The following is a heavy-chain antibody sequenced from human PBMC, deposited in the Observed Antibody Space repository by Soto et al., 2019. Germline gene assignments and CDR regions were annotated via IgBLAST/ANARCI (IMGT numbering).Heavy chain of an antibody. CDR3: AKEGTYGDYVAGDY. D-gene: IGHD4-17*01. Sequence: GGSLRLSCAASGFTFSTYGMHWVRQAPGKGLEWVAVISYDGSNKYYVDSARGRFTISRDNSKNTLYLQMNSLRAEDTAVYYCAKEGTYGDYVAGDYWGQGTLVTVSS. CDR1: GFTFSTYG. CDR2: ISYDGSNK. V-gene: IGHV3-30*18. J-gene: IGHJ4*02.